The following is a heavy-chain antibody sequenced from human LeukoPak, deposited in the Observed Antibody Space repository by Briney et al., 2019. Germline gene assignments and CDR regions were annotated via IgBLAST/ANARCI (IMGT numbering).Heavy chain of an antibody. D-gene: IGHD3-22*01. CDR2: IDPTDSYT. J-gene: IGHJ2*01. CDR1: GYRFTSYW. Sequence: GESLKISCKVSGYRFTSYWINWVRQMPGKGLEWMGRIDPTDSYTNYSPSFEGHVTISIDKSSNSVFLQWNSLKASDTAMYYCARGSHYDNRYYYHWYFDLWGRGTLVTVSS. V-gene: IGHV5-10-1*01. CDR3: ARGSHYDNRYYYHWYFDL.